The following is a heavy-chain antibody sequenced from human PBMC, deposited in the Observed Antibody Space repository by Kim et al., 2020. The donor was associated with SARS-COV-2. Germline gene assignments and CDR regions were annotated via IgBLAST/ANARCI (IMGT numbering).Heavy chain of an antibody. Sequence: SETLSLTCAVYGGSFSGYYWSWIRQPPGKGLEWIGEINHSGSTNYNPSLKSRVTISVDTSKNQFSLKLSSVTAADTAVYYCASFSLRPWWFDPWGQGTLVTVSS. CDR3: ASFSLRPWWFDP. CDR1: GGSFSGYY. CDR2: INHSGST. J-gene: IGHJ5*02. V-gene: IGHV4-34*01. D-gene: IGHD4-17*01.